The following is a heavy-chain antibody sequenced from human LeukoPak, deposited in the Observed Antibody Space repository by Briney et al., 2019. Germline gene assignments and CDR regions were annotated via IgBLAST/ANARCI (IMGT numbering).Heavy chain of an antibody. D-gene: IGHD5-12*01. V-gene: IGHV3-21*01. J-gene: IGHJ3*02. CDR3: ARGHVATIIPRNDALDT. CDR2: ISSSSSYI. Sequence: GGSLRLSCAASGFTFSTYTMNWVRQAPGKGLEWVSSISSSSSYIYYADSVKGRFTISRDNAKNSLYLQMNSLRAEDTAVYYCARGHVATIIPRNDALDTWGQGTMVTVSS. CDR1: GFTFSTYT.